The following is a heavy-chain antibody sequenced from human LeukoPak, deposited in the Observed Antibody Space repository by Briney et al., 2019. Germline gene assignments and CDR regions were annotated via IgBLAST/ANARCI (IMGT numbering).Heavy chain of an antibody. CDR1: GGSISSGDYY. V-gene: IGHV4-30-4*01. Sequence: SETLSLTCTVSGGSISSGDYYWSWIRQPPGTGLEWIAYIYYSGSTYYNPSLKSRVTISVDTSKNQFSLKLSSVTAADTAVYYCARTVVVTAILVSWYFDLWGRGTLVTVSS. J-gene: IGHJ2*01. D-gene: IGHD2-21*02. CDR3: ARTVVVTAILVSWYFDL. CDR2: IYYSGST.